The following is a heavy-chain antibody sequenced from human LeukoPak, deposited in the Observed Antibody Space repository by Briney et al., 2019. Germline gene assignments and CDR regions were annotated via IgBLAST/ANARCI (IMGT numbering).Heavy chain of an antibody. V-gene: IGHV4-59*01. Sequence: SETLSLTCTVSGDSISTYYWSWVRQPPGKGLEWIGYIYYSGSTNYNPSLKSRVTISVDTSKKQFFLNLSSVTAADTAVYCCTRPSVAGSPYWYFDLWGRGTLVTVSS. D-gene: IGHD6-19*01. CDR1: GDSISTYY. CDR2: IYYSGST. J-gene: IGHJ2*01. CDR3: TRPSVAGSPYWYFDL.